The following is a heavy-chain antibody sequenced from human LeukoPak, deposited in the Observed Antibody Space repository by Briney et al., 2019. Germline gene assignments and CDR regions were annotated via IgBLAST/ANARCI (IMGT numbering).Heavy chain of an antibody. D-gene: IGHD5-12*01. Sequence: ASVKVSCKASGYTFTSYGISWVRQAPGQGLEWMGWISAYNGNTNYAQKLQGIVTITADESTSTAYMELSSLRSEDTAVYYCARGVATNYWGQGTLVTVSS. J-gene: IGHJ4*02. CDR2: ISAYNGNT. V-gene: IGHV1-18*01. CDR1: GYTFTSYG. CDR3: ARGVATNY.